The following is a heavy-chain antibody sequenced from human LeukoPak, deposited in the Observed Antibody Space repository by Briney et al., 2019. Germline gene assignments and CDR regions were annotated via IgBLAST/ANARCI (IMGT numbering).Heavy chain of an antibody. D-gene: IGHD3-22*01. CDR2: IYNTGST. Sequence: SETLYLTCTVSGGSISSSTYYWGWIRQPPEKGLDWIGNIYNTGSTYYNPSLKSRVTIPVDTSKNQFSLKLCCVSAADTDVYYCARLSPGGYYDSSGLLDYWGQGTLVTVSS. CDR3: ARLSPGGYYDSSGLLDY. J-gene: IGHJ4*02. CDR1: GGSISSSTYY. V-gene: IGHV4-39*01.